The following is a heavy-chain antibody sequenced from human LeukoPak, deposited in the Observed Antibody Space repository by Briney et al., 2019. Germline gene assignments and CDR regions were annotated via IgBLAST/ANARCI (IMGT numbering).Heavy chain of an antibody. CDR1: GFTFSNYA. Sequence: GGSLRLSCAASGFTFSNYAMSWVRQAPGKGLEWVSGISGSGGSTYYADSVKGHFTISRDNSKNTLYLQMNSLRAEDTAVYYCAKRGTAMVLYYFDYWGQGTLVTVSS. V-gene: IGHV3-23*01. J-gene: IGHJ4*02. CDR2: ISGSGGST. CDR3: AKRGTAMVLYYFDY. D-gene: IGHD5-18*01.